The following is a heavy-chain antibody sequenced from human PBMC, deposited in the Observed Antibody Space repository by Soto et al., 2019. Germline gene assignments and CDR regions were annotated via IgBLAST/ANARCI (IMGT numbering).Heavy chain of an antibody. V-gene: IGHV6-1*01. CDR1: GDNIPSNSAA. D-gene: IGHD6-19*01. CDR3: ARLIAVGGSNWFDP. Sequence: PSQTLSLTCAISGDNIPSNSAAWNWIRQSPSRGLEGRGRTYYRTRWSSDYAESVKGRITINPDTSKNQFSLLLNSVTPEDTAVYFSARLIAVGGSNWFDPWGQGTQVTVSS. J-gene: IGHJ5*02. CDR2: TYYRTRWSS.